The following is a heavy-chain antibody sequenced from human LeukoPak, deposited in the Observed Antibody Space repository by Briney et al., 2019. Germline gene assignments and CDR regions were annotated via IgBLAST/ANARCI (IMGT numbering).Heavy chain of an antibody. J-gene: IGHJ3*02. CDR1: GFTFDDYA. D-gene: IGHD3-22*01. CDR2: ISWNSGSI. CDR3: AKGLRDYYDSSGYYPADAFDI. V-gene: IGHV3-9*03. Sequence: PGGSLRLSCAASGFTFDDYAMHWVRQAPGKGLEWVSGISWNSGSIGYADSVKGRFTISRDNAKNSLYLQMNSLRAEDMALYYCAKGLRDYYDSSGYYPADAFDIWGQGTMVTVSS.